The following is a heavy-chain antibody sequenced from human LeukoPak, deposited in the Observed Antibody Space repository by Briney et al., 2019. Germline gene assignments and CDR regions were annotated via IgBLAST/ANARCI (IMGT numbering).Heavy chain of an antibody. CDR2: INPSVVST. Sequence: ASVKVSCKASTSYYMHWVRQAPGQGLEWRGIINPSVVSTSDAQKFQGRVTMTRDTSTSTVYMELSSLRSEDTAVYSCATGRGPDAYYYYYGMDVWGQGTTVTVSS. D-gene: IGHD2-2*01. J-gene: IGHJ6*02. CDR3: ATGRGPDAYYYYYGMDV. V-gene: IGHV1-46*01. CDR1: TSYY.